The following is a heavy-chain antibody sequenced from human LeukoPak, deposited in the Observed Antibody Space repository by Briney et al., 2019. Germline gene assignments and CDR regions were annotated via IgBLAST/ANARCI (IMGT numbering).Heavy chain of an antibody. D-gene: IGHD3-10*01. V-gene: IGHV4-59*01. CDR3: ARGGPNWFDP. CDR1: GGSISGYY. CDR2: INYSGSTNFNPSLRGST. J-gene: IGHJ5*02. Sequence: SETLSLTCTVSGGSISGYYRSWIRQPPGKGLEWIGYINYSGSTNFNPSLRGSTNFNPSLKSRVTISVDTSKNQFSLNLNSVTAVNTAVYYCARGGPNWFDPCGQGTLVTVSS.